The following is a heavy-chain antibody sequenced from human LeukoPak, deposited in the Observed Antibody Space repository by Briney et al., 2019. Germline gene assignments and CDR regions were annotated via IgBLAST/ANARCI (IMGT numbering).Heavy chain of an antibody. CDR2: VYGRGATT. J-gene: IGHJ6*03. V-gene: IGHV3-23*01. Sequence: GGSLSLSCAASGFAPGFTFSDCAVSWVRRATGKGPEWVANVYGRGATTYYADSVRGRFTISRDNSKDPVYLQMISLGADDTAVYFCAKAPATGEGYYFYYMDVWGKGTTVTVSS. CDR1: GFAPGFTFSDCA. D-gene: IGHD7-27*01. CDR3: AKAPATGEGYYFYYMDV.